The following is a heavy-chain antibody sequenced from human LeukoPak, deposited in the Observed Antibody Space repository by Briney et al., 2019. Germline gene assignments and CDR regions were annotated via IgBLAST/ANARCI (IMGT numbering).Heavy chain of an antibody. CDR2: ISQDGGEK. CDR3: ARDYVWGSDRYTDY. CDR1: GFTFSNYW. J-gene: IGHJ4*02. Sequence: GGSLTLSCAASGFTFSNYWMSWVRQAPGRGLEWVANISQDGGEKYYVDSVKGRFTISRDNAKNSLYLQMNSLRAEDTAVYYCARDYVWGSDRYTDYWGQGTLITVCS. D-gene: IGHD3-16*02. V-gene: IGHV3-7*05.